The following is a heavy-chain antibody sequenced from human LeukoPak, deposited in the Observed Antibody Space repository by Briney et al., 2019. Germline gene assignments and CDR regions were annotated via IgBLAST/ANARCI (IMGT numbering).Heavy chain of an antibody. J-gene: IGHJ5*02. CDR2: IYPGDSDT. D-gene: IGHD2-15*01. V-gene: IGHV5-51*01. CDR1: GYSFTSYW. Sequence: GESLKISCKGSGYSFTSYWIGWVRQMPGKGLEWMGIIYPGDSDTRYSPSFQGQVTISADKSISTAYLQWSSLKASDTAMYYCARPVGYCSGGSCLEGWFDPWGQGTLVTVSS. CDR3: ARPVGYCSGGSCLEGWFDP.